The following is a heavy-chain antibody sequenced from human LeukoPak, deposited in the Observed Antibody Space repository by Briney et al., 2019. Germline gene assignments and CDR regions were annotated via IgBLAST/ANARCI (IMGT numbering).Heavy chain of an antibody. Sequence: SETLSLTCTVSGGSISSSSYYWGWIRQPPGKGLEWIGSIYYSGSTYYNPSLKSRVTISVDTSKNQFSLKLSSVTAADTAVYYCARGWNTAMDVWGKGTTVTISS. J-gene: IGHJ6*04. D-gene: IGHD5-18*01. V-gene: IGHV4-39*07. CDR2: IYYSGST. CDR1: GGSISSSSYY. CDR3: ARGWNTAMDV.